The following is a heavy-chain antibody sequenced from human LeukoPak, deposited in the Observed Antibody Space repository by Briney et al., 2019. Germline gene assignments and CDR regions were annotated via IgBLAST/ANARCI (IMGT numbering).Heavy chain of an antibody. V-gene: IGHV1-8*01. D-gene: IGHD3-22*01. CDR1: GYTFTSYD. Sequence: ASVKVSCKASGYTFTSYDINWVRQATGQGLEWMGCMNPNSGNTGYAQKFQGRVTMTRNTSISTAYMELSSLRSEDTAVYYCARITYYYDSSGYYDGVPSNDYWGQGTLVTVSS. CDR2: MNPNSGNT. CDR3: ARITYYYDSSGYYDGVPSNDY. J-gene: IGHJ4*02.